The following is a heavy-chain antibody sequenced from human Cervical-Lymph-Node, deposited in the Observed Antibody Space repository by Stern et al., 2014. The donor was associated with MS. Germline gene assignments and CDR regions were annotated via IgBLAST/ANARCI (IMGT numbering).Heavy chain of an antibody. CDR1: GYTFTSYG. Sequence: EQLVESGAEVKKPGASVKVSCKASGYTFTSYGISWVRQAPGQGLEWMGWTNTYNGNTNYAQKLQGRATMTTETSTSTAYMELRSLRSDDTAVYYCAREWELRYWGQGTLVTVSS. J-gene: IGHJ4*02. CDR2: TNTYNGNT. V-gene: IGHV1-18*01. CDR3: AREWELRY. D-gene: IGHD1-26*01.